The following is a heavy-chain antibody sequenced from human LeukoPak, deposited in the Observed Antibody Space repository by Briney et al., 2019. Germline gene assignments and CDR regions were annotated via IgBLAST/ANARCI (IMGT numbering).Heavy chain of an antibody. J-gene: IGHJ4*02. V-gene: IGHV4-59*12. CDR2: MYYRGNT. D-gene: IGHD1-7*01. CDR3: ARLYGNYQNYFDY. Sequence: PGGSLRLSCAASGFTFNYYAMTWIRQPPGKGLEWVGHMYYRGNTFYNPSLKSRVTISVDTSKNQFSLKLRSVTAADTAVYYCARLYGNYQNYFDYWGQGTLVTVSS. CDR1: GFTFNYYA.